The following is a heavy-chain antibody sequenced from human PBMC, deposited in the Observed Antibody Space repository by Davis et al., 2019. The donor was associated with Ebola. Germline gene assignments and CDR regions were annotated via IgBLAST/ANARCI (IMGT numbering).Heavy chain of an antibody. CDR1: GGSISSSNW. Sequence: MPSETLSLTCAVSGGSISSSNWWSWVRQPPGKGLEWIGEIYHSGSTNYNPSLKSRVTISVDKSKNQFSLKLSSVTAADTAVYYCAVSLSSDYAFDIWGQGTMVTVSS. CDR3: AVSLSSDYAFDI. D-gene: IGHD6-13*01. CDR2: IYHSGST. V-gene: IGHV4-4*02. J-gene: IGHJ3*02.